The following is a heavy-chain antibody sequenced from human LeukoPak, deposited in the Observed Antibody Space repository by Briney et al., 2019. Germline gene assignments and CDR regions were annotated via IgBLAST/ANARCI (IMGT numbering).Heavy chain of an antibody. CDR3: AKVLEWGYSYVFAY. CDR2: ISWSSGSI. D-gene: IGHD5-18*01. V-gene: IGHV3-9*01. J-gene: IGHJ4*02. Sequence: GRSLRLSCAASGFTFEDYAMHWVRQAPGKGLEWVSGISWSSGSIGYADSVKGRFTTSRDNAKNSLYLQMNSLRAEDTALYYCAKVLEWGYSYVFAYWGQGTLVTVYS. CDR1: GFTFEDYA.